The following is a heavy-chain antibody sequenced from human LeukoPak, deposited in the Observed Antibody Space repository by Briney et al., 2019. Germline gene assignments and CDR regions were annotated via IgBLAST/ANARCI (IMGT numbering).Heavy chain of an antibody. CDR2: INAYNGNT. Sequence: ASVKVSCXASGYTFTSYGISWVRQAPGQGLEWMGWINAYNGNTNYAQKLQGRVTMTTDTPTSTAYMELRSLRSDDTAVYYCARGVSGWYGIAFDIWGQGTMVTVSS. CDR3: ARGVSGWYGIAFDI. D-gene: IGHD6-19*01. J-gene: IGHJ3*02. V-gene: IGHV1-18*01. CDR1: GYTFTSYG.